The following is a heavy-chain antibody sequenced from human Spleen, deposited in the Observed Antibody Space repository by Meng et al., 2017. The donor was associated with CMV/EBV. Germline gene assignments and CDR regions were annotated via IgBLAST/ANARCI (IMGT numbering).Heavy chain of an antibody. J-gene: IGHJ5*02. Sequence: SETLSLTCTVSGDSVSSGSHYWTWIRQPPGKGLEWIGYIYYSGSPNYSPSLKSRVAISVDTSKNQFSLKLNSMTAADTAVYYCAREGHCSSTSCYGDWFDPWGQGTLVTVSS. V-gene: IGHV4-61*01. CDR2: IYYSGSP. D-gene: IGHD2-2*01. CDR3: AREGHCSSTSCYGDWFDP. CDR1: GDSVSSGSHY.